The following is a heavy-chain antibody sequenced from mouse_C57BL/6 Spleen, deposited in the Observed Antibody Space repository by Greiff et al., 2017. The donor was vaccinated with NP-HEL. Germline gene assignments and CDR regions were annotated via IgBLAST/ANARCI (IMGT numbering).Heavy chain of an antibody. Sequence: EVKLMESEGGLVQPGSSMKLSCTASGFTFSDYYMAWVRQVPEKGLEWVANINYDGSSTYYLDSLKSRFIISRDNAKNILYLQMSSLKSEDTATYYCARDSYWYFDVWGTRTAVTVSS. CDR2: INYDGSST. CDR3: ARDSYWYFDV. J-gene: IGHJ1*03. CDR1: GFTFSDYY. V-gene: IGHV5-16*01.